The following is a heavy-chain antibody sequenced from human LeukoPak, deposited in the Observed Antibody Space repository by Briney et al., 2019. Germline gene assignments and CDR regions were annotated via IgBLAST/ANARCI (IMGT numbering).Heavy chain of an antibody. D-gene: IGHD5-12*01. CDR1: GGSISSYY. CDR3: ARHGRDIVATIQRGYYYYYYMDV. Sequence: SETLSLTCTVYGGSISSYYWSWIRQPPGKGLEWIGYIYPSGSTNYNPSLKSRVTISVDTSKNQFSLKLNSVTAADPAVYYCARHGRDIVATIQRGYYYYYYMDVWGKGTTVTVSS. J-gene: IGHJ6*03. CDR2: IYPSGST. V-gene: IGHV4-4*09.